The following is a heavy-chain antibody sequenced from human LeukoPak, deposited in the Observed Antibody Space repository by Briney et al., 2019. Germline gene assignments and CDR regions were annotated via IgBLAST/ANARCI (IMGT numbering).Heavy chain of an antibody. J-gene: IGHJ3*02. CDR2: ISSSGSTI. Sequence: GGSLRLSCAASGFTFSSYSMNWVRQAPGKGLEWVSYISSSGSTIYYADSVKGRFTISRDNAKNSLYLQMNSLRAEDTAVYYCARGVAAALSAFDIWGQGTMVTVSS. CDR3: ARGVAAALSAFDI. D-gene: IGHD6-13*01. CDR1: GFTFSSYS. V-gene: IGHV3-48*04.